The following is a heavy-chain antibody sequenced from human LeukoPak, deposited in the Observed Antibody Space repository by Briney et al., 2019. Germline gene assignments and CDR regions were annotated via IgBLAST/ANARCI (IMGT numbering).Heavy chain of an antibody. CDR3: ARIGASWDFDYVWGSYRYNAFDI. J-gene: IGHJ3*02. CDR1: GYTFTSYG. Sequence: ASVKVSCKASGYTFTSYGISWVRQAPGQGLEWRGWSSGYNGNTNYAQKLQGRVTMTTDTSTSTAYMELRSLRSDDTAVYYCARIGASWDFDYVWGSYRYNAFDIWGQGTMVTVSS. D-gene: IGHD3-16*02. V-gene: IGHV1-18*01. CDR2: SSGYNGNT.